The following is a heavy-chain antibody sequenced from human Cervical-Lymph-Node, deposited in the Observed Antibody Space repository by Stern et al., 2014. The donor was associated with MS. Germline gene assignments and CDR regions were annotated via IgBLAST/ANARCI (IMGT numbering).Heavy chain of an antibody. J-gene: IGHJ4*02. CDR1: GYTFAGNY. CDR3: ARERGRAGPAMADY. V-gene: IGHV1-2*06. CDR2: INPNSGGT. Sequence: QVQLVQSGAEVKKPGASVKVSCKPSGYTFAGNYIHWVRQAPGQGLEWMGRINPNSGGTNYAQKFQGRVTMTRDTSITTASMELSRLRFDDTAIYYCARERGRAGPAMADYWGKGTLVTVSS. D-gene: IGHD5-18*01.